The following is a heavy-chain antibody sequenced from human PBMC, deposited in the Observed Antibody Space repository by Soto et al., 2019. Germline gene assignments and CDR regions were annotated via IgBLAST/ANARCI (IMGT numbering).Heavy chain of an antibody. Sequence: QVQLVESGGGVVQPGRSLRLSCAASGFTFSSYGMHWVRQAPGKGLEWVAVISYDGSNKYYADSVKGRFTISRDNSKNTLDRQMNSLRAEDTAVDYCAKGEMTMVRGFPFDYWGQGTLVTVSS. V-gene: IGHV3-30*18. J-gene: IGHJ4*02. D-gene: IGHD3-10*01. CDR1: GFTFSSYG. CDR2: ISYDGSNK. CDR3: AKGEMTMVRGFPFDY.